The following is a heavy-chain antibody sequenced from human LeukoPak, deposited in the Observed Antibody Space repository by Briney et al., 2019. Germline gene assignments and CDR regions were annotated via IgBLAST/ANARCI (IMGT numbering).Heavy chain of an antibody. J-gene: IGHJ4*02. CDR2: ISAYNGNT. CDR3: ARVGRRGATLDYFDY. CDR1: GYTFTSYG. Sequence: ASVKVSCKASGYTFTSYGISWVRQAPGQGLEWVGWISAYNGNTNYAQKLQGRVTMTTDTSTSTAYMELRSLRSDDTAVYYCARVGRRGATLDYFDYWGQGTLVTVSS. D-gene: IGHD1-26*01. V-gene: IGHV1-18*01.